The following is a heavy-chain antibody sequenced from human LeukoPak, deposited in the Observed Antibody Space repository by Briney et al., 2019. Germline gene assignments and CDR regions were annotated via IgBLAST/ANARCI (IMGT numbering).Heavy chain of an antibody. CDR2: ISGSGGST. CDR1: GFTFSNYA. J-gene: IGHJ4*02. D-gene: IGHD1-26*01. Sequence: PGGSLRLSCAASGFTFSNYAMHWVRQAPGKGLEWVSAISGSGGSTYYADSVKGRFTISRDNSKNTLYLQMNSLRAEDTAVYYCAKDSYGVGDTGYWGQGTLVTVSS. CDR3: AKDSYGVGDTGY. V-gene: IGHV3-23*01.